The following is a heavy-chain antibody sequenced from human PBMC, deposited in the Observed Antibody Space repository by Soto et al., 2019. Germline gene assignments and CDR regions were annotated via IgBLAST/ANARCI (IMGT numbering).Heavy chain of an antibody. Sequence: GGSLRLSCAGSGSTFRDYYMSWVRLDPGQGLEWVSYMSSSSANAYIYYADSVKGRVTISSDNARNSLYLQINSLRAEDTAVYYFARTISFGLPGNGMDVWGQGTTVTVSS. CDR2: MSSSSANAYI. D-gene: IGHD3-16*01. V-gene: IGHV3-11*04. CDR1: GSTFRDYY. J-gene: IGHJ6*02. CDR3: ARTISFGLPGNGMDV.